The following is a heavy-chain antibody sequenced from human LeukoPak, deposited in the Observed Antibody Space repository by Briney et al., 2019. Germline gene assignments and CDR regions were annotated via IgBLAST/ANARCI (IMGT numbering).Heavy chain of an antibody. V-gene: IGHV3-7*04. CDR3: ARDHYYGSGSYPLY. D-gene: IGHD3-10*01. CDR2: IQQDGSEK. CDR1: GFTFSDYW. J-gene: IGHJ4*02. Sequence: PGGSLRLSCVTSGFTFSDYWMNWVRQAPGKGLEWVANIQQDGSEKHYVDSVEGRFTISRDNAKNSLYLQMNSLRVEDTAVYYCARDHYYGSGSYPLYWGQGALVTVSS.